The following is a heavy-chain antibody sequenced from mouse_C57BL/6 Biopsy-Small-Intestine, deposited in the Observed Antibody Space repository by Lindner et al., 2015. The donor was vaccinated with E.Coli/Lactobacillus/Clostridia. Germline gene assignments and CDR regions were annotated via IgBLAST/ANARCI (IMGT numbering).Heavy chain of an antibody. Sequence: SVKVSCKTSGYTFTSYYIHWVRQSPGQGLEWMGIINPFGGTTSYAQKFQGRVTMTRDTSTSTVYMEMSSLRSEDTAVYYCSRAYCSSSSCGFDYWGQGTPVTVSS. CDR2: INPFGGTT. D-gene: IGHD1-1*01. V-gene: IGHV1-59*01. J-gene: IGHJ4*01. CDR3: SRAYCSSSSCGFDY. CDR1: GYTFTSYY.